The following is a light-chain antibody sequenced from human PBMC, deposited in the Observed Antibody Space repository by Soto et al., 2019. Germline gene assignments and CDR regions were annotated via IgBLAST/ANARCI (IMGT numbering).Light chain of an antibody. CDR3: QQSYTTPIT. CDR1: QTISRH. Sequence: DIQMTQSPSSLYASVGDRVIITCRASQTISRHLNWYQQKPGKAPNLLVYAASSLQSGVPSRFTGSGSGTDFTLTISSLQPEDFATYFCQQSYTTPITFGQGTRL. V-gene: IGKV1-39*01. CDR2: AAS. J-gene: IGKJ5*01.